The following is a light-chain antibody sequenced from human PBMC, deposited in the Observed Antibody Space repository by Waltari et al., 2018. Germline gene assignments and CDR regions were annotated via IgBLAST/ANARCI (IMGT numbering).Light chain of an antibody. CDR2: DVT. J-gene: IGLJ3*02. CDR1: STDVGDYNY. Sequence: QSALTQPASVAGSPGQSITISCTGASTDVGDYNYVFWYQQIPGKAPKVIIYDVTKRPSGVSNRFSGSKSCNAASLSISGLQAEDEAHYYCCSYAGRSTWVFGGGTKVTVL. CDR3: CSYAGRSTWV. V-gene: IGLV2-14*03.